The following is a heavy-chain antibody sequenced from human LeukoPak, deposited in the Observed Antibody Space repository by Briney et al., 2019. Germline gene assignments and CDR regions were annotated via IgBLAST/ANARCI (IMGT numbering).Heavy chain of an antibody. J-gene: IGHJ4*02. CDR2: ISSDGYST. CDR3: ARVQNMGTYDY. Sequence: GGSLRLSCAASGFIFSNYAMHWVRQAPGKGLEYVSAISSDGYSTFYANSVKGRLTISRDNSKSTLYLQMGSLRAEDMAVYYFARVQNMGTYDYWGQGTLVTVSS. V-gene: IGHV3-64*01. CDR1: GFIFSNYA.